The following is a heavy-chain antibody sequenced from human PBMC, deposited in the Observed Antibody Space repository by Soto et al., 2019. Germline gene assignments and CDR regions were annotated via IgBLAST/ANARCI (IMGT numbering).Heavy chain of an antibody. CDR1: GYTFTSYG. D-gene: IGHD4-17*01. J-gene: IGHJ4*02. CDR3: ASYDSVTSTADF. CDR2: ISAYNGNT. V-gene: IGHV1-18*01. Sequence: GASVKVSCKASGYTFTSYGVSWVRQAPGQGLEWMGWISAYNGNTNYAQKLQGRVTMTTDTSTSTAYMELRSLRSDDTAVYYCASYDSVTSTADFWGQGTLVTVSS.